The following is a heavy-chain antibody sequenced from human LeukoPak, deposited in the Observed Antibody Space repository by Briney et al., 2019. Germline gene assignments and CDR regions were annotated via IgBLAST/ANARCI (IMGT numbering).Heavy chain of an antibody. J-gene: IGHJ4*02. V-gene: IGHV4-34*01. CDR3: ARGFCSSTSCYLRAFSFDY. CDR1: GGSFSGYY. Sequence: PSETLSLTCAVYGGSFSGYYWSWIRQPPGKGLGWIGEINHSGSTNYNPSLKSRVTVSVDTSKNQFSLKLSSVTAADTAVYYCARGFCSSTSCYLRAFSFDYWGQGTLVTVSS. D-gene: IGHD2-2*01. CDR2: INHSGST.